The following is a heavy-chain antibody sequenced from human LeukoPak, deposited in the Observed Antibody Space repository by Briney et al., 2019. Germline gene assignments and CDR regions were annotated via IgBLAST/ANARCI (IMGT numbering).Heavy chain of an antibody. CDR2: INHSGST. CDR3: ARGLLYDYDIRSGAFDI. D-gene: IGHD3-22*01. J-gene: IGHJ3*02. CDR1: GGSFSGYY. Sequence: SETLSLTCAVYGGSFSGYYWSWIRQPPGKGLEWIGEINHSGSTNYNPSLKSRVTISVDTSKNQFSLKLSSVTAADTAVYYCARGLLYDYDIRSGAFDIWGQGTMVTVSS. V-gene: IGHV4-34*01.